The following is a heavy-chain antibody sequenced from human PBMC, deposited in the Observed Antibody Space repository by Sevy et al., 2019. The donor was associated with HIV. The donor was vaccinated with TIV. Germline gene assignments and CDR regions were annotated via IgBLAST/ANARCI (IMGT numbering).Heavy chain of an antibody. CDR3: ARGKSGYGYGLDY. CDR1: GFPVSSNY. Sequence: GGSLRLSCAASGFPVSSNYMSWVRQAPGKGLEWVSVIYSDGSTYHADSVKGRFTISRDNRKNTLYLQMNSLRVEDTAVYYCARGKSGYGYGLDYWGQGTLVTVSS. V-gene: IGHV3-66*01. J-gene: IGHJ4*02. CDR2: IYSDGST. D-gene: IGHD5-18*01.